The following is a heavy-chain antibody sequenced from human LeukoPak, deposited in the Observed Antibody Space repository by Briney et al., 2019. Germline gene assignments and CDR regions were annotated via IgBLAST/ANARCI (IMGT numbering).Heavy chain of an antibody. CDR3: ARDSRYRLYYYDSSAEGLIDY. CDR1: GYTFTSSA. V-gene: IGHV1-18*01. J-gene: IGHJ4*02. Sequence: GASVKVSCKASGYTFTSSAISWVRQAPGQGLEWMGWISTYNGNTNYAQKVQGRVTETTDTSTSTVYMELSSLRSEDTAVYYCARDSRYRLYYYDSSAEGLIDYWGQGTLVTVSS. D-gene: IGHD3-22*01. CDR2: ISTYNGNT.